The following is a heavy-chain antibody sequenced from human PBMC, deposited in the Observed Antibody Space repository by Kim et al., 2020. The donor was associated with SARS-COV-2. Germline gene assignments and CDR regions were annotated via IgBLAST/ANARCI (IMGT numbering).Heavy chain of an antibody. V-gene: IGHV3-9*01. D-gene: IGHD3-22*01. CDR1: GFTFDDYA. CDR3: AKGPPYYYDSSGFGG. J-gene: IGHJ4*02. Sequence: GGSLRLSCAASGFTFDDYAMHWVRQAPGKGLEWVSGISWNSGSIGYADSVKGRFTISRDNAKNSLYLQMNSLRAEDTALYYCAKGPPYYYDSSGFGGWGQGTLVTVSS. CDR2: ISWNSGSI.